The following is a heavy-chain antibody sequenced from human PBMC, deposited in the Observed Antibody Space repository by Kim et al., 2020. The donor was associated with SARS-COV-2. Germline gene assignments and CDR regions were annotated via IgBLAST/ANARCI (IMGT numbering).Heavy chain of an antibody. CDR1: GFTFGDYY. CDR2: ISSAGTAT. CDR3: AWFLSWEPQRSVGHWY. Sequence: GGSLRLSCVASGFTFGDYYLTWIRQAPGKGLEWVSYISSAGTATFYADSVRGRCSITRESVENTLFLQMSSLRADDTAVAFCAWFLSWEPQRSVGHWY. J-gene: IGHJ2*01. D-gene: IGHD1-26*01. V-gene: IGHV3-11*01.